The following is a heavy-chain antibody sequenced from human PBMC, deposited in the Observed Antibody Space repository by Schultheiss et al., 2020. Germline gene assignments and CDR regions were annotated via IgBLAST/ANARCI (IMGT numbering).Heavy chain of an antibody. CDR3: ARVRGNWNYGELFDY. Sequence: SQTLSLTCTVSGGSISSYYWSWIRQPPGKGLEWIGYIYYSGSTNYNPSLKSRVTISVDTSKNQFSLKLSSVTAADTAVYYCARVRGNWNYGELFDYWGQGTLVTVSS. D-gene: IGHD1-7*01. CDR1: GGSISSYY. J-gene: IGHJ4*02. CDR2: IYYSGST. V-gene: IGHV4-59*01.